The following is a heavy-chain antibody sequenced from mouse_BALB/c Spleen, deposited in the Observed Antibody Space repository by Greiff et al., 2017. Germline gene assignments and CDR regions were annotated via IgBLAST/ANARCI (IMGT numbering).Heavy chain of an antibody. CDR2: ISSGGST. CDR3: ARDGYDAYFDY. Sequence: EVKLQESGGGLVKPGGSLKLSCAASGFTFSSYAMSWVRQTPEKRLEWVASISSGGSTYYPDSVKGRFTISRDNARNILYLQMSSLRSEDTAMYYCARDGYDAYFDYWGQGTTLTVSS. V-gene: IGHV5-6-5*01. D-gene: IGHD2-2*01. J-gene: IGHJ2*01. CDR1: GFTFSSYA.